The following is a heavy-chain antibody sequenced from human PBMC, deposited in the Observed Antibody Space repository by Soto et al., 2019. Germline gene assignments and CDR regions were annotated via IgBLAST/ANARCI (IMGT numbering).Heavy chain of an antibody. CDR3: ADGAARRPFDY. V-gene: IGHV4-34*01. J-gene: IGHJ4*02. D-gene: IGHD6-6*01. Sequence: KPSETLSLTCAVYGGSFSGYYWSWIRQPPGKGLEWIGEINHSGSTNYNPSLKSRVTISVDTSKNQFSLKLSSVTAADTAVYYCADGAARRPFDYWGQGTLVTVSS. CDR1: GGSFSGYY. CDR2: INHSGST.